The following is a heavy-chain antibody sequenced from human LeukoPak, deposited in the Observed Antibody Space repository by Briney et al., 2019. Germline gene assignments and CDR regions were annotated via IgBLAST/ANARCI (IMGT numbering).Heavy chain of an antibody. V-gene: IGHV3-23*01. CDR1: GLTFSSYF. CDR3: AKKSFRSCFDY. CDR2: ISGSGGST. Sequence: GGPLRLSCAASGLTFSSYFMSWVRQAPGKGLEWVSAISGSGGSTYYADSVKGRFTIPRDNSKNTLYLQMNSLRAEDTAVYYCAKKSFRSCFDYWGQGTLVTVSS. J-gene: IGHJ4*02.